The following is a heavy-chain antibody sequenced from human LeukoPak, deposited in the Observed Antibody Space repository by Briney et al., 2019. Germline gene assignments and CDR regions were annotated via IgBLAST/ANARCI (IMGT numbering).Heavy chain of an antibody. D-gene: IGHD5-18*01. CDR3: ARGGGGYSYGSFDY. Sequence: PSETLSLTCAVSGGSISSGGYSWSWIRQPPGKGLEWIGYIYHSGSTYYNPSLKSRVTISVDRSKNQFSLKLSSVTAADTSVYYCARGGGGYSYGSFDYWGQGTLVTVSS. V-gene: IGHV4-30-2*01. J-gene: IGHJ4*02. CDR2: IYHSGST. CDR1: GGSISSGGYS.